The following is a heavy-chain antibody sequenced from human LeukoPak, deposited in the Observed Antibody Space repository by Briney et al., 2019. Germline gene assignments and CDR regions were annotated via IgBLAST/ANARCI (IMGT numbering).Heavy chain of an antibody. J-gene: IGHJ4*02. Sequence: PGGSLRLSCAASGFTFSSYSMNWVRQAPGKGLEWVPSISSSSSYIYYADSVKGRFTISTDNAKNSLYLQMNSLRAEDTAVYYCARGATMVRGVITYFDYWGQGTLVTVSS. CDR1: GFTFSSYS. CDR2: ISSSSSYI. V-gene: IGHV3-21*03. D-gene: IGHD3-10*01. CDR3: ARGATMVRGVITYFDY.